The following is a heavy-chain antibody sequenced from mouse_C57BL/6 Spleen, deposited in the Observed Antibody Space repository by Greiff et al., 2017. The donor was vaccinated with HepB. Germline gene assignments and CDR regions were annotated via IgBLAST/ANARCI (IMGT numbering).Heavy chain of an antibody. CDR3: ARGGWDYYGSSYNYAMDY. CDR2: ISDGGSYT. J-gene: IGHJ4*01. D-gene: IGHD1-1*01. V-gene: IGHV5-4*01. Sequence: EVQGVESGGGLVKPGGSLKLSCAASGFTFSSYAMSWVRQTPEKRLEWVATISDGGSYTYYPDNVKGRFTISRDNAKNNLYRQMSQLKSEDTAMYYCARGGWDYYGSSYNYAMDYWGQGTSVTVSS. CDR1: GFTFSSYA.